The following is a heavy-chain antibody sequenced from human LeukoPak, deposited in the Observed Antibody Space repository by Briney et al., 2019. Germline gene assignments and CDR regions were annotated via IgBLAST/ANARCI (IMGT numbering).Heavy chain of an antibody. CDR1: GGSISSSSYY. J-gene: IGHJ5*02. D-gene: IGHD5-18*01. CDR3: ARERYSYAYDP. V-gene: IGHV4-39*07. CDR2: IYYSGST. Sequence: PSETLSLTCTVSGGSISSSSYYWGWIRQPPGKGLEWIGSIYYSGSTYYNPSLKSRVTISVDTSKNQFSLKLSSVTAADTAVYYCARERYSYAYDPPGQGTLVTVSS.